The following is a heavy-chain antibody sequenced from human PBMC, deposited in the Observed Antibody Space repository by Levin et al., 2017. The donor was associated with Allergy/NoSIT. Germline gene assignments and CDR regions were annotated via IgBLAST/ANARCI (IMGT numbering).Heavy chain of an antibody. CDR1: GYTFTGYY. Sequence: ASVKVSCRSSGYTFTGYYMHWVRQAPGQGLEWMGWINPNSGGTNYAQKFQGRVTMTRDTSISTAYMELSRLRSDDPAVYYCATGLYCTSSSCYAGYCSGGRCLGYWGQGTLVTVSS. D-gene: IGHD2-2*01. J-gene: IGHJ4*02. V-gene: IGHV1-2*02. CDR2: INPNSGGT. CDR3: ATGLYCTSSSCYAGYCSGGRCLGY.